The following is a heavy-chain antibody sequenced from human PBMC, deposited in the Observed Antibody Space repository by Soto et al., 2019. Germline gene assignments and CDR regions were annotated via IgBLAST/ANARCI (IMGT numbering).Heavy chain of an antibody. CDR2: IIPILGIA. D-gene: IGHD3-3*01. J-gene: IGHJ1*01. CDR1: GGTFSSYT. Sequence: QVQLVQSGAEVKKPGSSVKVSCKASGGTFSSYTISWVRHAPGQGLEWMGRIIPILGIANYAQKFQGRVTITADKSTSTAYMELSSLRSEDTAVYYCARGPTRSGYFQHWGQGTLVTVSS. CDR3: ARGPTRSGYFQH. V-gene: IGHV1-69*02.